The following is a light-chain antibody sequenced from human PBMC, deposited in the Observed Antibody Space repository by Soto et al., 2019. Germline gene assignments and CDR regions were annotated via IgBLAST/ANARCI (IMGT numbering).Light chain of an antibody. V-gene: IGKV1-5*01. Sequence: QSPSTLSASVGDRVTITCRASQSIGRFLAWYQHQPGKAPKLLIYDASTLESGVPSRFSGTGSGTEFTFSITSLQPEDFGTYYCQQCYMGWTFGQGTKVDIK. CDR1: QSIGRF. CDR3: QQCYMGWT. J-gene: IGKJ1*01. CDR2: DAS.